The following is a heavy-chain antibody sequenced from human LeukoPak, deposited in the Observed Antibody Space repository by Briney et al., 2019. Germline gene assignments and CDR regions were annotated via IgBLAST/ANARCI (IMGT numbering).Heavy chain of an antibody. CDR3: ARDAVDTANAV. D-gene: IGHD5-18*01. V-gene: IGHV3-74*01. J-gene: IGHJ6*02. CDR2: INSDRSIT. CDR1: GFTFTTYW. Sequence: GGSLRLSCAASGFTFTTYWMHWVRQAPGKGLVWVSHINSDRSITSYADSVKGRFTISRDNAKNTLYLQMNSLRAEDTAVYYCARDAVDTANAVWGQGTTVTVSS.